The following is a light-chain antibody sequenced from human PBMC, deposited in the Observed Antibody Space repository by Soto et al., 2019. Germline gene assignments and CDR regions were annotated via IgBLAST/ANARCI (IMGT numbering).Light chain of an antibody. J-gene: IGKJ2*01. Sequence: AIRMTQSPSSFSASTGDRVTITCRASQDISSYLAWYQQKVGKAPKLLIYAAATLQRGAPSRFSVSGSGTDFTLTISRLQSEDFATYYGQQYFSYPYTFGQGTKLEI. CDR3: QQYFSYPYT. CDR1: QDISSY. CDR2: AAA. V-gene: IGKV1-8*01.